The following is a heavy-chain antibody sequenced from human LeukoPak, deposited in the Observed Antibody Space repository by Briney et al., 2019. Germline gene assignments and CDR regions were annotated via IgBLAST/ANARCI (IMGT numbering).Heavy chain of an antibody. CDR2: INQSGST. CDR1: GGSFSGYY. CDR3: ARTPIYYDSSGYYASFDY. D-gene: IGHD3-22*01. J-gene: IGHJ4*02. Sequence: SETLSLTCAVYGGSFSGYYWSWIRQPPGKGLEWIGEINQSGSTNYNPSLKSRVTISVDTSKNQFSLKLSSVTAADTAVYYCARTPIYYDSSGYYASFDYWGQGTLVTVSS. V-gene: IGHV4-34*01.